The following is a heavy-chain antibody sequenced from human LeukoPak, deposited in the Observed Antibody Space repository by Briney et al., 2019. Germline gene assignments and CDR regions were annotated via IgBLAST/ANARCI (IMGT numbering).Heavy chain of an antibody. V-gene: IGHV1-18*01. Sequence: ASVKVSCKASGYTFTSYDINWVRQAPGQGLEWMGWISGYNGNTNYAQKFQGRVTITADESTSTAYMELSSLRSEDTAVYYCARSLMVRGVIGMGYWGQGTLVTVSS. CDR1: GYTFTSYD. CDR3: ARSLMVRGVIGMGY. CDR2: ISGYNGNT. J-gene: IGHJ4*02. D-gene: IGHD3-10*01.